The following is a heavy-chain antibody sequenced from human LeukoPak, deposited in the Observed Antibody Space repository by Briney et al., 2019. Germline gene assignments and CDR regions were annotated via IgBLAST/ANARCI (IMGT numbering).Heavy chain of an antibody. CDR1: GYTFTGYY. CDR2: INPNSGGT. D-gene: IGHD2-15*01. J-gene: IGHJ3*01. Sequence: ASVKVSCKASGYTFTGYYMHWVRQAPGQGLEWMGWINPNSGGTNYAQKSQGRVTMTRDTSINTAYMELSRLRSDDTAVYYCASPLPYCSGSDCYSYAFDVWGQGTMVTVSS. CDR3: ASPLPYCSGSDCYSYAFDV. V-gene: IGHV1-2*02.